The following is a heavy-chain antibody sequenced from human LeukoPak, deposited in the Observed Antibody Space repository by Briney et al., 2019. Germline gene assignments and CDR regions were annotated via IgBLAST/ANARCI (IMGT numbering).Heavy chain of an antibody. J-gene: IGHJ4*02. CDR2: IRAYNGNT. D-gene: IGHD6-19*01. Sequence: ASVKVSCKASGYTLTSYGISWVRQAPGQRLEWMGWIRAYNGNTNYAQKRQGRVTMTTATSTSTAHMELRSLRSNDTAVYYCARGPVPRLGLRLFDYWGQGTLVTVSS. CDR3: ARGPVPRLGLRLFDY. V-gene: IGHV1-18*01. CDR1: GYTLTSYG.